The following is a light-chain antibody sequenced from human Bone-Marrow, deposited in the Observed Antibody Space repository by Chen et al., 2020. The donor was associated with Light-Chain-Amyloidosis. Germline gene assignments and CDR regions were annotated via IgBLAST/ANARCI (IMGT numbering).Light chain of an antibody. CDR1: QTVLYNSNNKNF. J-gene: IGKJ4*01. CDR2: WAS. V-gene: IGKV4-1*01. Sequence: DIVMTQSPDSLAVSLGERATVNCKSSQTVLYNSNNKNFLAWYQQKPGQSPKLVIYWASTRECGVPDRFSGSGSGTDFTLTISYLQAEDVAVYYCQQYFGTPLTFGGGTKVEIK. CDR3: QQYFGTPLT.